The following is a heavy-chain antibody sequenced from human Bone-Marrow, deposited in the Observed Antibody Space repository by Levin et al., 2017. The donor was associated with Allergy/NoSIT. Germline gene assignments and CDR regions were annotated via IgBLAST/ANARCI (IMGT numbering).Heavy chain of an antibody. V-gene: IGHV7-4-1*02. CDR3: ASHIAVAGTPDAFDI. J-gene: IGHJ3*02. D-gene: IGHD6-19*01. Sequence: WASVKVSCKASGYTFTSYAMNWVRQAPGQGLEWMGWINTNTGNPTYAQGFTGRFVFSLDTSVSTAYLQISSLKAEDTAVYYCASHIAVAGTPDAFDIWGQGTMVTVSS. CDR1: GYTFTSYA. CDR2: INTNTGNP.